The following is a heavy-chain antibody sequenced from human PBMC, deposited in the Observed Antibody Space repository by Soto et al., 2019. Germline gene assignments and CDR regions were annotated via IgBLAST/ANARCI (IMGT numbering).Heavy chain of an antibody. Sequence: QVQLVQSGAEVKKPGSSVKVSCKASGGTFSSYTISWVRQAPGQGLEWMGRIIPILGIANYAQKFQGRVTITADKSTSTAYMELSSLRSEDTAVYYCAIAYCSGDCYRAPFDYWGQGTLVTVSS. V-gene: IGHV1-69*02. CDR3: AIAYCSGDCYRAPFDY. CDR1: GGTFSSYT. J-gene: IGHJ4*02. CDR2: IIPILGIA. D-gene: IGHD2-21*02.